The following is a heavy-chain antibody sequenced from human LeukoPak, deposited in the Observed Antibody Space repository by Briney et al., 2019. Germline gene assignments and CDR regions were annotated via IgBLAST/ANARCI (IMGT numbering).Heavy chain of an antibody. CDR1: GYTFTSYD. D-gene: IGHD3-3*01. CDR3: ARVFRPYYDFWSGYESYYYMDV. V-gene: IGHV1-8*03. CDR2: MNPNSGNT. J-gene: IGHJ6*03. Sequence: ASVKVSCKASGYTFTSYDINWVRQATGQGLEWMGWMNPNSGNTGYAQKFQGRVTITRNTSISTAYMELSSLRSEDTAVYYCARVFRPYYDFWSGYESYYYMDVWGKGTTVTVSS.